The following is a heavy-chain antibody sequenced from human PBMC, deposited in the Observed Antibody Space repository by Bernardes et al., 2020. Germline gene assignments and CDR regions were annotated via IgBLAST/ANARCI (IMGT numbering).Heavy chain of an antibody. CDR1: GGSISNYY. CDR3: ARAPGSRHYFDH. Sequence: SETLSLTCTVSGGSISNYYWSWIRQSPGKGLEWIGYIYYSGSTNYNPSLKSRVTISVDTSENQFSLKLSSVTAADTAVYYCARAPGSRHYFDHWGQGTLVTVSS. D-gene: IGHD3-10*01. CDR2: IYYSGST. V-gene: IGHV4-59*01. J-gene: IGHJ4*02.